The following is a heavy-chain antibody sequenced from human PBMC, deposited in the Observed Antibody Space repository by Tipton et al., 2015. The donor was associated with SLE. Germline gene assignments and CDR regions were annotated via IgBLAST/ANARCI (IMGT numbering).Heavy chain of an antibody. V-gene: IGHV3-23*01. CDR1: GFTFSSYA. CDR2: ISGSGGST. CDR3: AKVLYSGIWYRRSFDS. D-gene: IGHD6-13*01. J-gene: IGHJ4*02. Sequence: SLRLSCAASGFTFSSYAMNWVRQAPGKGLEWVSAISGSGGSTYYADSVKGRFTISRDNSRNTLYLQMNSLRAEDTAVYYCAKVLYSGIWYRRSFDSWGQGTLVTVSS.